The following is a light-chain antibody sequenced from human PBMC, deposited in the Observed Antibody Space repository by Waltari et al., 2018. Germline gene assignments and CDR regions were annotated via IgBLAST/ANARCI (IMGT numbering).Light chain of an antibody. J-gene: IGLJ3*02. Sequence: QSVLTQPPSASGTPGQRVTITCSGTSSNVGGTDVTWYHQLPGTAPKVLIYSNYRRPSGVPDRFSGSKSGTSASLAISGLLSEDEADYYCAAWDHSLHAWVFGGGTKLTVL. CDR1: SSNVGGTD. CDR2: SNY. CDR3: AAWDHSLHAWV. V-gene: IGLV1-44*01.